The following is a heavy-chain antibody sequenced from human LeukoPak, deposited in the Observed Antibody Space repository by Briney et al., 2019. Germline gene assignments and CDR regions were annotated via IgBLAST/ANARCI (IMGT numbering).Heavy chain of an antibody. V-gene: IGHV3-21*01. J-gene: IGHJ5*02. CDR2: ISSSSSYI. Sequence: GGSLRLSCAPPGFTFSSYSMNWVRKAPGKGLDWVSSISSSSSYIYYADSVKGRFTISRDNAKNSLYLQMNSLRAEDTAVYYCARDLIAAAGTGWFDPWGQGTLVTVSS. D-gene: IGHD6-13*01. CDR1: GFTFSSYS. CDR3: ARDLIAAAGTGWFDP.